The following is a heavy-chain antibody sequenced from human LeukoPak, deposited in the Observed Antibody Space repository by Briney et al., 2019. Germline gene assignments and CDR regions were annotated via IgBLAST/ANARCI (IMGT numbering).Heavy chain of an antibody. CDR2: ISSSSSYI. V-gene: IGHV3-21*01. CDR3: ARGQAAADSFDY. D-gene: IGHD6-13*01. J-gene: IGHJ4*02. CDR1: GFTFSSYS. Sequence: PGGSLRLSCAASGFTFSSYSMNWVRQAPGKGLEWVSSISSSSSYIYYADSVKGRFTISRDNAKNSLYLQMNSLRAEDTAVYYCARGQAAADSFDYWGQGTLVTVSS.